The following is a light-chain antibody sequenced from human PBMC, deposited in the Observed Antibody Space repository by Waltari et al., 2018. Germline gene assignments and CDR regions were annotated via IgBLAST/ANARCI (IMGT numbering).Light chain of an antibody. Sequence: SSELTQDPAVSVALGQTVRITCQGASLRTYYVSWFHQKPGQAPALVIYGKNNRPSGSPNRSSAPGQGGTASLTSFGARGKIKADYSCPPRDRRVMVLFGEG. CDR1: SLRTYY. CDR2: GKN. V-gene: IGLV3-19*01. CDR3: PPRDRRVMVL. J-gene: IGLJ2*01.